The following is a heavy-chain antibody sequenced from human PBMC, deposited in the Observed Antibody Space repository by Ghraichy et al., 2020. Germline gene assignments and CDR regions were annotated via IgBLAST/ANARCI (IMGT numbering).Heavy chain of an antibody. Sequence: SETLSLTCTVSGGSINTYYWNWIRQPAGKGLEWIGRISTSGSTNYNLSLKSRVTMSVDTSKNQFSLKLTSVTAADTAVYYCAREGGSGWDRHFDYWGQGTLVTVSS. CDR3: AREGGSGWDRHFDY. J-gene: IGHJ4*02. CDR1: GGSINTYY. CDR2: ISTSGST. D-gene: IGHD6-19*01. V-gene: IGHV4-4*07.